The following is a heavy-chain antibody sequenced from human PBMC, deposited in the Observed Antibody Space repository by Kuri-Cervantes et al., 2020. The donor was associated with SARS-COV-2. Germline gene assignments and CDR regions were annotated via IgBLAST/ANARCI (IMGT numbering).Heavy chain of an antibody. D-gene: IGHD2-15*01. CDR2: IIPIFSTA. CDR3: ARDRVVPGDYYYYGMDV. Sequence: SVKVSCKASGGTFSSYAISWVRQAPGQGLEWMGGIIPIFSTANYAQKFQGRVTITADESTSTAYMELSSLRSEDTAVYYCARDRVVPGDYYYYGMDVWGQGTTVTVSS. V-gene: IGHV1-69*13. J-gene: IGHJ6*02. CDR1: GGTFSSYA.